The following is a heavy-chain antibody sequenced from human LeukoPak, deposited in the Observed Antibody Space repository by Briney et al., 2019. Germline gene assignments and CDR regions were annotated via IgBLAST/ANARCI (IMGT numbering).Heavy chain of an antibody. J-gene: IGHJ5*02. V-gene: IGHV4-59*01. D-gene: IGHD3-10*01. CDR1: GGSISSYY. CDR3: ARASVPLNPPVGSGSYYDP. CDR2: IYYSGST. Sequence: SETLSLTCTVSGGSISSYYWSWIRQPPGKGLEWIGYIYYSGSTNYNPSLKSRVAISVDTSKNQFSLKLSSVTAADTAVYYCARASVPLNPPVGSGSYYDPWGQGTLVTVSS.